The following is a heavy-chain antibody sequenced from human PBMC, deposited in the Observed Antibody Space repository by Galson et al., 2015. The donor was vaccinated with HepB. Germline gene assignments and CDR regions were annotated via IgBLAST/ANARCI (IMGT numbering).Heavy chain of an antibody. CDR1: GYTFTSYG. V-gene: IGHV1-18*01. D-gene: IGHD3-10*01. J-gene: IGHJ6*02. CDR3: ARAGVWFGVPGTYHENYYYGMDV. Sequence: SVKVSCKASGYTFTSYGISWVRQAPGQGLEWMGWISAYNGNTNYAQKLQGRVTMTTDTSTSTAYMELRSLRSDDTAVYYCARAGVWFGVPGTYHENYYYGMDVWGQGTTVTVSS. CDR2: ISAYNGNT.